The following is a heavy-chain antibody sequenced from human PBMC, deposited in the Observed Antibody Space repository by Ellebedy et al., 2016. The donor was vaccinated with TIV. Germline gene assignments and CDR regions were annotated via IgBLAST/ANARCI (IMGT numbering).Heavy chain of an antibody. CDR2: TSYDGSRK. Sequence: PGGSLRLSCAASGFTFSSHAMHWVRQAPGKGLEWVAVTSYDGSRKYYADSAKGRFTISRDNSKNTLYLEMNSLRPEDTAVFYCARKVPVAGVWYFDLWGRGTLVTVSS. CDR3: ARKVPVAGVWYFDL. CDR1: GFTFSSHA. J-gene: IGHJ2*01. D-gene: IGHD6-19*01. V-gene: IGHV3-30*04.